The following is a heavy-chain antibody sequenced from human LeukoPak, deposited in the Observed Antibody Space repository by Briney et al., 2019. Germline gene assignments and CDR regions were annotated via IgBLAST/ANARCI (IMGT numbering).Heavy chain of an antibody. D-gene: IGHD6-13*01. J-gene: IGHJ3*02. CDR3: ARGTLSSWYAFDI. CDR2: ISTGSSV. Sequence: SGGSLRLSCSASGFTFSDNYMSWIRQAPGKGLQWVSYISTGSSVYYAESVKGRFTTSRDSANNSLYLQTNSLRAEDTAVYYCARGTLSSWYAFDIWGQGTMVTVSS. CDR1: GFTFSDNY. V-gene: IGHV3-11*01.